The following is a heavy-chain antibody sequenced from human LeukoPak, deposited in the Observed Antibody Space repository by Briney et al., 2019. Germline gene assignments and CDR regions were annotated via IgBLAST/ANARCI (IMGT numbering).Heavy chain of an antibody. CDR3: ARRITMVRGVIIYFDY. Sequence: GESLKISCKGSGYSFTSYWIGWVRQMPGKGLEWMGIIYPGDSDTRYSPSFQGQVTISADKPISTAYLQWSSLKASDTTMYYCARRITMVRGVIIYFDYWGQGTLVTVSS. J-gene: IGHJ4*02. CDR2: IYPGDSDT. V-gene: IGHV5-51*01. CDR1: GYSFTSYW. D-gene: IGHD3-10*01.